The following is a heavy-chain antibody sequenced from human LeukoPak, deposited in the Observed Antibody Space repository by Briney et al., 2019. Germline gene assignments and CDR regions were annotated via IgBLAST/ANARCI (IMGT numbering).Heavy chain of an antibody. D-gene: IGHD6-19*01. CDR3: ARRHSSVLDP. CDR1: GFTFSSYE. CDR2: ISSSGSTI. Sequence: GGSLRLSCAASGFTFSSYEMNWVRQAPGKGLEWVSYISSSGSTIYYADSVKGRFTISRDNAKNSLYLQMNSLRAEDTAVYFCARRHSSVLDPWGQGTLVTVSS. V-gene: IGHV3-48*03. J-gene: IGHJ5*02.